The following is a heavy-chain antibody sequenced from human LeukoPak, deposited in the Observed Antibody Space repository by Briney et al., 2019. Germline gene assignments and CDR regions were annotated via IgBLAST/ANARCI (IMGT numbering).Heavy chain of an antibody. V-gene: IGHV3-49*04. CDR2: IGSRAYRGTT. CDR3: TQDHHVPLN. CDR1: GFTFGDYA. D-gene: IGHD1-14*01. Sequence: GGSLRLSCTPSGFTFGDYAMSWVRQAPGKGLEWVGFIGSRAYRGTTGYAASVKGRFTISRDDSRNIAYLQMNSLRTEDTAVYYCTQDHHVPLNWGQGTLVTVSS. J-gene: IGHJ4*02.